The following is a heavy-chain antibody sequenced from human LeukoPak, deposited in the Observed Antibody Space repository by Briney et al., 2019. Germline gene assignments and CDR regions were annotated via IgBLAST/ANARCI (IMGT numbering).Heavy chain of an antibody. V-gene: IGHV3-43D*04. CDR1: GFTFHDYA. D-gene: IGHD1-7*01. Sequence: GGSLRLSCAASGFTFHDYAMYWVRQAPGKGLEWVSLINWNAGSTYYADSAKGRFTISRDNSKNSLYLQMNSLRAEDTAMYYCAKGLTGTTWFVSDYFDYWGQGTLVTVSS. CDR2: INWNAGST. J-gene: IGHJ4*02. CDR3: AKGLTGTTWFVSDYFDY.